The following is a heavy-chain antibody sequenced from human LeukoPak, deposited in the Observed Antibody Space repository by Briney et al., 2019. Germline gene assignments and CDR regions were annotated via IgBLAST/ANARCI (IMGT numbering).Heavy chain of an antibody. Sequence: SSETLSLTCTVSGGSISNFYWSWIRQPAGKGLEWIGRIHAGGNTNYTPSLKSRVTMSVDTSKNQFSLKLSSVTAADTAVYYCARGSNYYGSGSAYYYYMDVWGKGTTVTVSS. CDR2: IHAGGNT. D-gene: IGHD3-10*01. CDR3: ARGSNYYGSGSAYYYYMDV. CDR1: GGSISNFY. V-gene: IGHV4-4*07. J-gene: IGHJ6*03.